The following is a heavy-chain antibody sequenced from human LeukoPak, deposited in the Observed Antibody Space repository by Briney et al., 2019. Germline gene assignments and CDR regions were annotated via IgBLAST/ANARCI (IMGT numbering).Heavy chain of an antibody. J-gene: IGHJ4*02. CDR2: IYYSGST. D-gene: IGHD6-13*01. CDR3: ARYGSRVFDY. Sequence: SQTPSLPCTVWGGPISVYYWSWIRHPPGKGLEWIGYIYYSGSTTYNPSLKSRVTISVDTSKNQFSLRLSSVTAADTAVYYCARYGSRVFDYWGQGALVTVSS. V-gene: IGHV4-59*01. CDR1: GGPISVYY.